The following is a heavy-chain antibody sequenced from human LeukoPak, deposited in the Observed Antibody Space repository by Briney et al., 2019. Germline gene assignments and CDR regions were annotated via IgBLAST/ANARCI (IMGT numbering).Heavy chain of an antibody. Sequence: GGSLRLSCAASGFTFDDYGMTWVRQAPGKGLEWVSGINWTGGSTAYADSVKGRFTISRDNAKNTVYLQMGSLRAEDMAVYYCARAPYGYGNNWFDPWGQGTLVTVSS. CDR1: GFTFDDYG. J-gene: IGHJ5*02. D-gene: IGHD5-18*01. CDR3: ARAPYGYGNNWFDP. V-gene: IGHV3-20*04. CDR2: INWTGGST.